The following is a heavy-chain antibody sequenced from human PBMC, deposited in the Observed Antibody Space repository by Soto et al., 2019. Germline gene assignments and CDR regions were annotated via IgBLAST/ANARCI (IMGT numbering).Heavy chain of an antibody. Sequence: EVQLLESGGGLVQPGGSLRLSCAASGFTFSSYAMSWVRQAPGKGLEWVSAISGSGGSTYYADSVKGRSTISRDNSKNMLYLQLNSFMAEGTAVYYCAYDDDILIVWYFDFWGRGNLVTVFS. CDR3: AYDDDILIVWYFDF. J-gene: IGHJ2*01. D-gene: IGHD3-9*01. CDR1: GFTFSSYA. V-gene: IGHV3-23*01. CDR2: ISGSGGST.